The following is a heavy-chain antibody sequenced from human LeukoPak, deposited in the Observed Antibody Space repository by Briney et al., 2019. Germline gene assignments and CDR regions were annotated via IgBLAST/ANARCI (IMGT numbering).Heavy chain of an antibody. D-gene: IGHD3-10*01. CDR3: ARARSGAFDI. J-gene: IGHJ3*02. CDR1: GDSISSGSYY. Sequence: SETLSLTCTVSGDSISSGSYYWSWIRQPAGKALEWIGRIYTSGNTNYKPSLKSRLTISLDTSKHQFSLNLSSVTAADTAQYYCARARSGAFDIWGQGALVTVSS. CDR2: IYTSGNT. V-gene: IGHV4-61*02.